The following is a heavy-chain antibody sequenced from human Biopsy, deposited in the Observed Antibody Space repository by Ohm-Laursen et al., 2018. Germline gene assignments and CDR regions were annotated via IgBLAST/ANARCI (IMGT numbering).Heavy chain of an antibody. V-gene: IGHV3-7*01. CDR3: VRGSEFEGSNWPVDY. Sequence: SLRLSCAASGFTFNNYGMQWVRQAPGKGLEWVANIKQDGSEKYSVDSVKGRFTISRDNAKNSLYLQMNSLRAEDTAVYYCVRGSEFEGSNWPVDYWGQGTLVTVSP. J-gene: IGHJ4*02. CDR1: GFTFNNYG. D-gene: IGHD6-13*01. CDR2: IKQDGSEK.